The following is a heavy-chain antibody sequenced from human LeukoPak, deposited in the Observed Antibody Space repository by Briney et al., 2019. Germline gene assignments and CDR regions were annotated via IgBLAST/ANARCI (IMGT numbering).Heavy chain of an antibody. CDR3: AREDISGSSGLDY. CDR2: IYYSGST. J-gene: IGHJ4*02. CDR1: GGSISSYY. Sequence: SETLSLTCTVSGGSISSYYWSWIRQPPGKGLEWIGYIYYSGSTNYNPSLKSRVTISVDTSKNQFSLKLSSVTAADTAVYYCAREDISGSSGLDYWGQGTLVTVSS. V-gene: IGHV4-59*01. D-gene: IGHD3-10*01.